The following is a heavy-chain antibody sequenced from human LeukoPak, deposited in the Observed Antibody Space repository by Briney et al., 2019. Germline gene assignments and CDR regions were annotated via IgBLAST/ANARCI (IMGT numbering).Heavy chain of an antibody. V-gene: IGHV4-61*05. CDR3: ARVGVGGYAYYFDY. J-gene: IGHJ4*02. CDR1: GGSISSSSYY. D-gene: IGHD5-12*01. Sequence: KSSETLSLTCTVSGGSISSSSYYWGWIRQPPGKGLEWIGYIYYSGSTNYNPSLKSRVTISVDTSKNQFSLKLSSVTAADTAVYYCARVGVGGYAYYFDYWGQGTLVTVSS. CDR2: IYYSGST.